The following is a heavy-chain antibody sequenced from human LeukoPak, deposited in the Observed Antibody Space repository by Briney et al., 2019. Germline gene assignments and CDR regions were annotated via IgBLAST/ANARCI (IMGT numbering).Heavy chain of an antibody. CDR3: ARDNPCFTSYCSGGSCSR. J-gene: IGHJ4*02. Sequence: MTSETLSLTCTVSGGSISSNSYYWGWFRQPPGKALEWIGSIHSSGSTYYNPSLKSRVTISLDTSKNHFSLNLSSVTAADTAVYYCARDNPCFTSYCSGGSCSRWGQGTLVTVSS. CDR2: IHSSGST. D-gene: IGHD2-15*01. V-gene: IGHV4-39*07. CDR1: GGSISSNSYY.